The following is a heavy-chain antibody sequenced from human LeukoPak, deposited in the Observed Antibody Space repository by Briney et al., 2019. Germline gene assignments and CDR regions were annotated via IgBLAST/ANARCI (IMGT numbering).Heavy chain of an antibody. V-gene: IGHV3-23*01. CDR2: IGGTTGNT. CDR1: GFTFSSYS. Sequence: GGSLRLSCAASGFTFSSYSMNWVRQAPGKELEWVSAIGGTTGNTYYADSVKGRFTISTDYSKTTLYLQMNSLRADDTAVYYWAKGPGAGGNTWYYFDCWGQGTLVTGSS. CDR3: AKGPGAGGNTWYYFDC. D-gene: IGHD6-13*01. J-gene: IGHJ4*02.